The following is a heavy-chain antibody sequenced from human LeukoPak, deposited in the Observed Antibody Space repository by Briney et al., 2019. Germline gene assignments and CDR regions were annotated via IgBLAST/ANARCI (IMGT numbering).Heavy chain of an antibody. CDR3: ARASSFDKTTRWNPAYFGP. CDR2: INHSGTT. D-gene: IGHD1-1*01. J-gene: IGHJ5*02. Sequence: SETLSLTCAVHGGSLSGFYWSWIRQPPGKGLEWIGEINHSGTTNYNPSLKSRVTISVDTSKNQVSLDLASVTAADTAVYYCARASSFDKTTRWNPAYFGPWGQGTLVTVPS. CDR1: GGSLSGFY. V-gene: IGHV4-34*01.